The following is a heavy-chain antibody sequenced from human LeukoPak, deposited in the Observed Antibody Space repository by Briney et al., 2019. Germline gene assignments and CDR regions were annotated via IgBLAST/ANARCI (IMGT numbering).Heavy chain of an antibody. CDR1: GYTFTSYG. CDR2: ISAYNGNT. Sequence: ASVKVSCKASGYTFTSYGISWVRQAPRQGLEWMGWISAYNGNTNYAQKLQGRVTMTTDTSTSTAYMELRSLRSDDTAVYYCARGREEYYGSGSYLDYWGQGTLVTVSS. J-gene: IGHJ4*02. CDR3: ARGREEYYGSGSYLDY. V-gene: IGHV1-18*01. D-gene: IGHD3-10*01.